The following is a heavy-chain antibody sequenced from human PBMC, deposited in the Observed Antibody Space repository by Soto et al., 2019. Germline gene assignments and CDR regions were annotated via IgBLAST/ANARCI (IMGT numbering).Heavy chain of an antibody. CDR1: GYTFTGYY. CDR2: INPNSGGT. J-gene: IGHJ4*02. V-gene: IGHV1-2*04. CDR3: ARDSPEGSHSY. Sequence: ASVKVSCKASGYTFTGYYMNWVRQAPGQGLEWMGWINPNSGGTNYAQKFQGWVTMTRDTSISTAYMELSRLRSDDTAVYYCARDSPEGSHSYWGQGTLVTVSS. D-gene: IGHD3-10*01.